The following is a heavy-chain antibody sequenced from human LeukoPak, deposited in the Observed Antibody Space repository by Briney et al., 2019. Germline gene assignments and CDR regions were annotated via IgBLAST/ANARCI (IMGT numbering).Heavy chain of an antibody. CDR1: GFTFSNYV. V-gene: IGHV3-23*01. Sequence: GGFLRLSCAASGFTFSNYVMSWVRQAPGRGLEWVSGISGGGDKTYYADSVKGRFTISRDNSKNTLFLQMSSLRAEDTALYYCAKGSSGYFADLWGQGTLVTVSS. D-gene: IGHD3-22*01. CDR2: ISGGGDKT. CDR3: AKGSSGYFADL. J-gene: IGHJ5*02.